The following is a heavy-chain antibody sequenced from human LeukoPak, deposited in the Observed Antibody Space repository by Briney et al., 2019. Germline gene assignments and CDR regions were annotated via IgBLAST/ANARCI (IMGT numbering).Heavy chain of an antibody. J-gene: IGHJ6*02. D-gene: IGHD6-19*01. CDR1: GFTVSSNY. Sequence: GGSLRLSCAVSGFTVSSNYMSWVRQAPGKGLEWVSVIYSGGSTYYADSVKGRFTISRDNSKNTLYLQMNSLRAEDTAVYYCARRAPLFGPYSSGGMDVWGQGTTVTVSS. CDR3: ARRAPLFGPYSSGGMDV. V-gene: IGHV3-53*01. CDR2: IYSGGST.